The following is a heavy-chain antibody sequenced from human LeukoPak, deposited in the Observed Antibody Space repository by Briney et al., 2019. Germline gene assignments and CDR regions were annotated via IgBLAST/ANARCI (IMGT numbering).Heavy chain of an antibody. CDR2: INPNSGGT. D-gene: IGHD1-26*01. Sequence: ASVKVSCKASGYTFTGYYTHWVRQAPGQGLEWMGWINPNSGGTNYAQKFQGRVTMTRDTSISTAYMELSRLRSDDTAVYYCARDRSGSYSYFDYWGQGTLVTVSS. V-gene: IGHV1-2*02. CDR1: GYTFTGYY. CDR3: ARDRSGSYSYFDY. J-gene: IGHJ4*02.